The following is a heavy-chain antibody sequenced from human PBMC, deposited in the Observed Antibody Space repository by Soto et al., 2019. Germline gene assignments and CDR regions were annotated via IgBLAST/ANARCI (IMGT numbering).Heavy chain of an antibody. V-gene: IGHV3-23*01. J-gene: IGHJ4*02. CDR2: ITDSGGDT. Sequence: PGGSLRLSCAAPGFTFSYYAMSWVRQAPGKGLEWFSAITDSGGDTYYADSVKGRFTISRDNSKYTLYLQMNSLRAEDTAMYFCVKGSHASRPYYFDYWGQGTLVTVSS. D-gene: IGHD3-16*01. CDR3: VKGSHASRPYYFDY. CDR1: GFTFSYYA.